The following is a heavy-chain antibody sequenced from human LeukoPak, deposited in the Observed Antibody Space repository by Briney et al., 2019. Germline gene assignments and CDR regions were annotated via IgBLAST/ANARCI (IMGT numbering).Heavy chain of an antibody. Sequence: SEALSLTRTVSGYSISSGYYWGWIRQPPGKGLEWIGGIYHSGSTYYNPSLKSRVTISVDTSKNQFSLKLSSVTAADTAVYYCARDQNWNYRPLTNNWFDPWGQGTLVTVSS. J-gene: IGHJ5*02. CDR1: GYSISSGYY. CDR3: ARDQNWNYRPLTNNWFDP. CDR2: IYHSGST. V-gene: IGHV4-38-2*02. D-gene: IGHD1-7*01.